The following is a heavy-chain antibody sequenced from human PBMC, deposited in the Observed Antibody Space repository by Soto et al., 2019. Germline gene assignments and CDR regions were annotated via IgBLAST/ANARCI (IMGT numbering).Heavy chain of an antibody. CDR2: IIPIFGTA. D-gene: IGHD3-22*01. CDR1: GGTFSSYA. Sequence: SVKVSGKASGGTFSSYAISWVRQAPGQGLEWMGGIIPIFGTANYAQKFQGRVTITADESTSTAYMELSSLRSEDTAVYYCARGKSGYYLEYFQHWGQGTLVTVSS. V-gene: IGHV1-69*13. J-gene: IGHJ1*01. CDR3: ARGKSGYYLEYFQH.